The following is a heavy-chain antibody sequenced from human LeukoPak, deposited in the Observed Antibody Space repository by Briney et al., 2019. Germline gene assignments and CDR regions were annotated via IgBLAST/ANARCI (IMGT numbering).Heavy chain of an antibody. CDR2: ISSGNSNI. CDR1: GFTFSSYT. D-gene: IGHD3-9*01. V-gene: IGHV3-48*01. J-gene: IGHJ3*02. CDR3: ARGRLRYFDWLLYQEGAFDI. Sequence: GGSLRLSCAASGFTFSSYTMNWVRQAPGKGLEWVSYISSGNSNIYYADSVKGRFTISRDNAKNSLYLQMNSLRAEDTAVYYCARGRLRYFDWLLYQEGAFDIWGQGTMVTVSS.